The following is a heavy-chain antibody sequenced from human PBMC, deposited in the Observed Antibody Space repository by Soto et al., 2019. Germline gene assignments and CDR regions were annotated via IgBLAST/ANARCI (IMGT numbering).Heavy chain of an antibody. CDR3: AKARCSTTNCYVPDY. D-gene: IGHD2-2*01. CDR2: ISGSGGSP. CDR1: GFTFSTYT. Sequence: GGSLRLSCAASGFTFSTYTMSWVRQAPGKGLEWVSVISGSGGSPSYADSVQGRFTISRDNPKNTLYLQMNSLRAEDTALYYCAKARCSTTNCYVPDYWGQGTLVTVSS. J-gene: IGHJ4*02. V-gene: IGHV3-23*01.